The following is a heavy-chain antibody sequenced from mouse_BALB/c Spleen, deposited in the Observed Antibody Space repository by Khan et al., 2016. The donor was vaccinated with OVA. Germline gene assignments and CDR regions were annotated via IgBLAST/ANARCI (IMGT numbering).Heavy chain of an antibody. J-gene: IGHJ4*01. Sequence: QVQLQQPGPGLAAPSQSLSITCTISGFSLTNYGVHWVHQPPGKGLEWLVVIWSDGSTTYNSALKSRLTITKDNSQSQVFLKMNSLQTDDTAIYFCARQPYYHYNIMDYWGQGTSVTVSS. CDR1: GFSLTNYG. CDR2: IWSDGST. V-gene: IGHV2-6-1*01. D-gene: IGHD2-10*01. CDR3: ARQPYYHYNIMDY.